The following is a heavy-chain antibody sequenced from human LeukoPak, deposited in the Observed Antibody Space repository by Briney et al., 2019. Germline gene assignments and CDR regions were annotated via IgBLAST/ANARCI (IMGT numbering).Heavy chain of an antibody. CDR2: IKQDGSER. Sequence: GGSLRLSCAASGFTFSSYWMSWVRQAPGKGLEWVANIKQDGSERYYVDSVKGRFTISRDNAKNSLYLQMNSLRAEDTAVFYCARIRAANAFDICGQGTMVTVSS. CDR1: GFTFSSYW. V-gene: IGHV3-7*01. J-gene: IGHJ3*02. D-gene: IGHD3-3*02. CDR3: ARIRAANAFDI.